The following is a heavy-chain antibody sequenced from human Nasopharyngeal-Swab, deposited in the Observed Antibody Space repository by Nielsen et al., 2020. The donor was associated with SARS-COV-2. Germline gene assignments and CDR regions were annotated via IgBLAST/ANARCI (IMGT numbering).Heavy chain of an antibody. Sequence: LSLTCAGSAFTFSHYAISWVRQAPGKGLEWVCAISGSGDNTYYADSVKGRFTISRDNPKNTLYLQMNSLRAEDTAVYYCAKPHLRYYDWLLFDYWGQGTLVTVSS. V-gene: IGHV3-23*01. CDR3: AKPHLRYYDWLLFDY. J-gene: IGHJ4*02. CDR1: AFTFSHYA. D-gene: IGHD3-9*01. CDR2: ISGSGDNT.